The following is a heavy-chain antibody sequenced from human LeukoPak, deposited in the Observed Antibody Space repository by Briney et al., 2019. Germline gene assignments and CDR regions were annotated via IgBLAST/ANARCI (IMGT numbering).Heavy chain of an antibody. CDR3: ARELDVDSSSSSDY. CDR2: INPNSGGT. Sequence: GASVKVSCKASGYTFTGYYMHWVRQAPGQGLEWMGWINPNSGGTNYAQKFQGRVTMTRDTSISTAYMELSRLRSDDTAVYYCARELDVDSSSSSDYWGQGTLVTVSS. V-gene: IGHV1-2*02. D-gene: IGHD6-6*01. CDR1: GYTFTGYY. J-gene: IGHJ4*02.